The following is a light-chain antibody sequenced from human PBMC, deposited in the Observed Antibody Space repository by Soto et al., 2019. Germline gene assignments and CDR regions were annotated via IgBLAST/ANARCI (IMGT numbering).Light chain of an antibody. CDR3: QQSYSTHLIT. V-gene: IGKV1-39*01. CDR1: QSINAW. Sequence: GDRVTITCRASQSINAWLACYQQKQAKAPKLLIYAASSLQSGVPSRFSGSGAGTEFTLTISSLQPEDFAAYYCQQSYSTHLITFGQGTRLEIK. CDR2: AAS. J-gene: IGKJ5*01.